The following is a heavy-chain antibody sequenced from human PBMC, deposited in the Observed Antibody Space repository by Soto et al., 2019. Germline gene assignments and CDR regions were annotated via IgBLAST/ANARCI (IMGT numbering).Heavy chain of an antibody. V-gene: IGHV3-30*18. D-gene: IGHD5-12*01. CDR3: AKVLPLAMATITDYYYGMDV. CDR2: ISYDGSNK. J-gene: IGHJ6*02. Sequence: QVQLVESGGGVVQPGRSLRLSCAASGFTFSSYGMHWVCQAPGKGLEWVAVISYDGSNKYYADSVKGRFTISRDNSKNTLYTQMNSLRAEATAVYYCAKVLPLAMATITDYYYGMDVWGQGTTVTVSS. CDR1: GFTFSSYG.